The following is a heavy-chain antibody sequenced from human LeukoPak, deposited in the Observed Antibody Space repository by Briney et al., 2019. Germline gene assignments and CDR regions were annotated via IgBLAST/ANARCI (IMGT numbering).Heavy chain of an antibody. CDR3: AKAELGVDTFDY. CDR2: LSGSGAGT. D-gene: IGHD3-3*01. CDR1: GFTFSSYA. V-gene: IGHV3-23*01. J-gene: IGHJ4*02. Sequence: GGSLRLSCAASGFTFSSYAMSWVRQAPGRGLEWVATLSGSGAGTYYSDSVQGRFTISRDNSKRTLFLQMNSLRAEDTAFYYCAKAELGVDTFDYWGQGTLVTVSS.